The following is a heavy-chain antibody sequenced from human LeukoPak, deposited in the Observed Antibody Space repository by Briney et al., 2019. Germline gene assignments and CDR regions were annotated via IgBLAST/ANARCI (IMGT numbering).Heavy chain of an antibody. D-gene: IGHD1-26*01. J-gene: IGHJ4*02. V-gene: IGHV3-23*01. CDR2: ISGSGGST. CDR1: GFTFSRYA. Sequence: PGGSLRLSCAASGFTFSRYAMSWVRQAPGKGLEWVSAISGSGGSTYYADSVKGRFTISRDNSKNTLYLQMNSLRAEDTAVYYCAKIDFSGRYCFDYWGQGTLFTVSS. CDR3: AKIDFSGRYCFDY.